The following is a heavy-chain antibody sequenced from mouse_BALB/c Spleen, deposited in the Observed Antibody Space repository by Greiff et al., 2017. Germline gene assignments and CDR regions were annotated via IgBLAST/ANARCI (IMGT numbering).Heavy chain of an antibody. D-gene: IGHD2-2*01. Sequence: EVQLQQSGAELVRSGASVKLSCTASGFNIKDYYMHWVKQRPEQGLEWIGWIDPENGDTEYAPKFQGKATMTVDKSSSTAYMQLSSLTSEDSAVYYCASYGYDWYFDVWGAGTTVTVSS. V-gene: IGHV14-4*02. CDR1: GFNIKDYY. CDR3: ASYGYDWYFDV. CDR2: IDPENGDT. J-gene: IGHJ1*01.